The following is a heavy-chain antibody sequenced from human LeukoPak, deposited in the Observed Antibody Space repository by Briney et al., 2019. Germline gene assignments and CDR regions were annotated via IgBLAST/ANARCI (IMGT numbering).Heavy chain of an antibody. V-gene: IGHV3-21*01. Sequence: GGSLRLSCAASGFTFSSYSMNWVRQAPGKGLEWASSITSSSNYIYYADSVKGRFTISRDDAKNSLYLQMNSLRAEDTAVYYCARDRGSYYGNAFDIWGQGTLVTVSS. J-gene: IGHJ4*02. CDR1: GFTFSSYS. CDR3: ARDRGSYYGNAFDI. D-gene: IGHD1-26*01. CDR2: ITSSSNYI.